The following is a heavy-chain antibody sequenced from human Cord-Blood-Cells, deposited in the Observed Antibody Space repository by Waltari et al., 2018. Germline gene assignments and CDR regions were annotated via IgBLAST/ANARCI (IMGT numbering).Heavy chain of an antibody. V-gene: IGHV4-34*01. CDR3: AGSLGSGYYVPDAFGI. D-gene: IGHD3-3*01. J-gene: IGHJ3*02. Sequence: QVQLQQWGAGLLKPSETLSLTCAVYGGSFSGLYWSWIRQPPGKGLEWTGEINHSGSTNNNPSRKRRVTISVDTSKNQFSLKLSSVTAADTVVYYCAGSLGSGYYVPDAFGIWGQGTMVTVSS. CDR2: INHSGST. CDR1: GGSFSGLY.